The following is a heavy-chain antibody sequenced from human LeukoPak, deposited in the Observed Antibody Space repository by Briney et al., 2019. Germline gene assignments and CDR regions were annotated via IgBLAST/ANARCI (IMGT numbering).Heavy chain of an antibody. CDR3: ARGDPYYYDSSGYPAIY. V-gene: IGHV3-53*01. J-gene: IGHJ4*02. D-gene: IGHD3-22*01. CDR1: GFTVSSNY. CDR2: IYSGGST. Sequence: GGSLRLSCAASGFTVSSNYMSWVRQAPGKGLEWVSVIYSGGSTYYADSVKGRFTISRDNSKNTLYLQMNSLRAEDTAVYYCARGDPYYYDSSGYPAIYWGQGTLVTVSS.